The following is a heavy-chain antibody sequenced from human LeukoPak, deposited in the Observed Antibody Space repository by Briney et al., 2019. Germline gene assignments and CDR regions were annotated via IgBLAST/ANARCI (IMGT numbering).Heavy chain of an antibody. CDR2: IYYSGST. CDR3: ARGTTVTTLGS. J-gene: IGHJ5*02. CDR1: GGSISSSSYY. V-gene: IGHV4-39*01. Sequence: PSETLSLTCTVSGGSISSSSYYCGWIRQPPGKGLEWIGSIYYSGSTYYNPSLKSRVTISVDTSKNQFSLKLSSVTAADTAVYYCARGTTVTTLGSWGQGTLVTVSS. D-gene: IGHD4-17*01.